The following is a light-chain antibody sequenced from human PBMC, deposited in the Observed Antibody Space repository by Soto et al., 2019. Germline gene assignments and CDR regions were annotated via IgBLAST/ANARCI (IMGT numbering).Light chain of an antibody. CDR2: EVS. CDR1: SSDVGGYKY. V-gene: IGLV2-8*01. Sequence: QSALTQPASVSGSPGQSITISCTGTSSDVGGYKYVSWYQQHPGKVPKLMIYEVSKRPSGVPDRFSGSKSGNTASLTVSGLQAEDEADYYCSSYAGSNNPYVFGTGTKVTVL. CDR3: SSYAGSNNPYV. J-gene: IGLJ1*01.